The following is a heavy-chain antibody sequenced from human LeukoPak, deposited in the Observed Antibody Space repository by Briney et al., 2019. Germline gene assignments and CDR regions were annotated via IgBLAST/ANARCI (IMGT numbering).Heavy chain of an antibody. CDR1: GGSISTNNW. J-gene: IGHJ4*02. D-gene: IGHD2-21*02. CDR3: ARGLGTAGRPNDN. V-gene: IGHV4-4*02. Sequence: SETLSLTCLVSGGSISTNNWWSWVRQSPGKGLEWIGEMYHSGNTNYNPSLKSRVIISVDKSKNQFSLKLTSVTAADTAVYFCARGLGTAGRPNDNWGQGILVTVSP. CDR2: MYHSGNT.